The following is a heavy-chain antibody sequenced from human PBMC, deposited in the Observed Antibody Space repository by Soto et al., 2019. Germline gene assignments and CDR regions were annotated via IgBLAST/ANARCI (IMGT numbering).Heavy chain of an antibody. CDR2: IIPIFGTA. CDR1: GGTFSSYA. Sequence: SVKVSCKASGGTFSSYAISWVRQAPGQGLEWMGGIIPIFGTANYAQKFQGRVTITADESTSTAYMELSSLRSEDTAVYYCATRGLGGNGAFDIWGQGTMVTVS. D-gene: IGHD2-15*01. CDR3: ATRGLGGNGAFDI. J-gene: IGHJ3*02. V-gene: IGHV1-69*13.